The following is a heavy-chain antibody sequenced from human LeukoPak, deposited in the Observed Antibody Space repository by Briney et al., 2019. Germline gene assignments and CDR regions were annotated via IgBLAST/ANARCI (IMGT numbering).Heavy chain of an antibody. D-gene: IGHD6-19*01. Sequence: GGSLRLFCAVSGFTFSSYGMHWVRQAPGKGLEWVAFIQYDESNKYYADSVKGRFTISRDNSKNTLYLQMSSLRAEDTAVYYCAKEDRRYSSGWAPFDYWGQGTLVTVSS. CDR2: IQYDESNK. CDR3: AKEDRRYSSGWAPFDY. J-gene: IGHJ4*02. V-gene: IGHV3-30*02. CDR1: GFTFSSYG.